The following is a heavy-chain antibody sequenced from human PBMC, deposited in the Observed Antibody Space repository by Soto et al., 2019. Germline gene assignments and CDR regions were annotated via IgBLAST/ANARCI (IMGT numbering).Heavy chain of an antibody. CDR3: ARGVVVTAIPYYYYTMDV. CDR1: GGTFSRDA. V-gene: IGHV1-69*01. J-gene: IGHJ6*02. D-gene: IGHD2-21*02. Sequence: QEQLVQSGTEVRKPGSSVKVSCKASGGTFSRDAVTWVRQAPGHGLEWMGGIIPIIGTANYARDFQGRVTITADESTGTAYMDLSSLRSEDTAVYYCARGVVVTAIPYYYYTMDVWGQGTTVTVSS. CDR2: IIPIIGTA.